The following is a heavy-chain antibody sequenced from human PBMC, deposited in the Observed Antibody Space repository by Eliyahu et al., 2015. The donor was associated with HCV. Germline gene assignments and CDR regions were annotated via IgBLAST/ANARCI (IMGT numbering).Heavy chain of an antibody. CDR2: INHSXST. CDR3: ARGAVLKWIEYSSSSRGKRKYYFDY. Sequence: QVQLQQWGAGLLKPSETLSLTCAVYXXSFXGYYWXWIRQPPGKGLEWIGEINHSXSTNYNPSLKSRVTIXVDTSKNQFSLKLSSVTAADTAVYYCARGAVLKWIEYSSSSRGKRKYYFDYWGQGTLVTVSS. D-gene: IGHD6-6*01. J-gene: IGHJ4*02. CDR1: XXSFXGYY. V-gene: IGHV4-34*01.